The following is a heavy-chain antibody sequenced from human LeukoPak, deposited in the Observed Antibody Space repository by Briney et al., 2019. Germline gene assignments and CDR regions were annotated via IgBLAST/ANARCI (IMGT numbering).Heavy chain of an antibody. V-gene: IGHV1-18*01. Sequence: ASVKVSCKASGYTFTSYGISWVRQAPGQGLEWMGWISAYNGNTNYAQKLQGRVTMTTDTSTSTAYMELRSLRSDDTAVYYCARDPRYMAFHYYYYYMDVWGKGTTVTVSS. CDR1: GYTFTSYG. J-gene: IGHJ6*03. D-gene: IGHD2-2*02. CDR2: ISAYNGNT. CDR3: ARDPRYMAFHYYYYYMDV.